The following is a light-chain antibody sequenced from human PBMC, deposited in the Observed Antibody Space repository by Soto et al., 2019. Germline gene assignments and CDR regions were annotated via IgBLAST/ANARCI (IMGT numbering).Light chain of an antibody. CDR2: YDD. V-gene: IGLV1-36*01. CDR1: SSNIGNNA. J-gene: IGLJ2*01. Sequence: QSVLTKPPSVSEAPRQRITISCSGSSSNIGNNAVHWYQQLPGKSPKLLIYYDDLLPSGVSGRFSGSKSGTSASLAISGVQSEDEADYYCAAWDDSLNGVVFGGGTKLTVL. CDR3: AAWDDSLNGVV.